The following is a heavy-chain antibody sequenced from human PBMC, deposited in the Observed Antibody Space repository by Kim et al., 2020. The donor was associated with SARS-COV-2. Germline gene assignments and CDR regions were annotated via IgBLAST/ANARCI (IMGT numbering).Heavy chain of an antibody. V-gene: IGHV3-33*01. CDR1: GFTFSSYG. CDR2: IWYDGSNK. J-gene: IGHJ4*02. CDR3: AREMGEDIVVVPAETGFDY. Sequence: GGSLRLSCAASGFTFSSYGMHWVRQAPGKGLEWVAVIWYDGSNKYYADSVKGRFTISRDNSKNTLYLQMNSLRAEDTAVYYCAREMGEDIVVVPAETGFDYWGQGTLVTVSS. D-gene: IGHD2-2*01.